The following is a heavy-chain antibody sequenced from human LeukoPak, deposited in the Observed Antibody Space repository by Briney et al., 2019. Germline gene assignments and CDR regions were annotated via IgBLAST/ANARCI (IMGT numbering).Heavy chain of an antibody. J-gene: IGHJ4*02. CDR3: ATQKSYYYDSSDH. CDR2: IYHSGST. Sequence: SETLSLTCTVSGGSLSSSSYYWGWIRQPPGKGLEWIGSIYHSGSTYYNPSLKSRVTISVDTSKNQFSLKLSSMTAADTAVYYCATQKSYYYDSSDHWGQGTLVTVSS. CDR1: GGSLSSSSYY. V-gene: IGHV4-39*01. D-gene: IGHD3-22*01.